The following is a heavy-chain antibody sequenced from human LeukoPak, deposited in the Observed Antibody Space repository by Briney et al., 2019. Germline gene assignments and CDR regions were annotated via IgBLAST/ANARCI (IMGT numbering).Heavy chain of an antibody. D-gene: IGHD3-22*01. CDR3: ARAPDSSGYYYDY. J-gene: IGHJ4*02. CDR2: INPNSGGT. CDR1: GYTFTGYY. V-gene: IGHV1-2*02. Sequence: GASVKVSCKASGYTFTGYYMHWVRQAPGQGLEWMGWINPNSGGTNYAQKFQGRVTMTRDTSISTAYMELSRLRSDDTAVYYCARAPDSSGYYYDYWGQGTLVTVSS.